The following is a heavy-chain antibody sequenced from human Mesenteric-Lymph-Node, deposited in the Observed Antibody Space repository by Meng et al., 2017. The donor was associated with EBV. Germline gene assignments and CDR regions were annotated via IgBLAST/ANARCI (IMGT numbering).Heavy chain of an antibody. J-gene: IGHJ4*02. V-gene: IGHV2-5*02. CDR2: IYWDDDE. CDR1: GFSLSTSGVR. D-gene: IGHD5-12*01. Sequence: QITLKESGATLVKPTQTLTLTCTLAGFSLSTSGVRVGWIRQPPGKALEWLAVIYWDDDERYSPSLKSRLTITKDTSKNQVVLTMTNMNPADTATYYCAHRRREQTGYDSAFNYWGQGTLVTVSS. CDR3: AHRRREQTGYDSAFNY.